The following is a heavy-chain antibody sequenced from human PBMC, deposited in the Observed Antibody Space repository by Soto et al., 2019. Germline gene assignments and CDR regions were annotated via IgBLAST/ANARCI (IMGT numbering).Heavy chain of an antibody. CDR2: ITENSRVL. Sequence: GGSLRLSCVGPGLTFDDFAMHWVRQAPGKGLEWVSGITENSRVLAYADSVKGRVTIARDNARNSLYLQMDSLRDEDTALYYCAKGRYDFWMPYYFDSWGQGALVTVSS. D-gene: IGHD3-3*01. V-gene: IGHV3-9*01. J-gene: IGHJ4*02. CDR3: AKGRYDFWMPYYFDS. CDR1: GLTFDDFA.